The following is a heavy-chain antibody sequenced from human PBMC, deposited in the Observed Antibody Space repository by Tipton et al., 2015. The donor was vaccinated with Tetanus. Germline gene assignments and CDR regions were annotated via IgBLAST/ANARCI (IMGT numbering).Heavy chain of an antibody. Sequence: TLSLTCAVYGGSFSGYSWCTMRQTPGTGLEWIGEINHSGSTNYNPSLKSRVTISVDPPKNQFSLKLSSVTAADTAVYYCARSHVGATSAFDIWGQGTMVTVSS. D-gene: IGHD1-26*01. CDR2: INHSGST. J-gene: IGHJ3*02. CDR1: GGSFSGYS. CDR3: ARSHVGATSAFDI. V-gene: IGHV4-34*01.